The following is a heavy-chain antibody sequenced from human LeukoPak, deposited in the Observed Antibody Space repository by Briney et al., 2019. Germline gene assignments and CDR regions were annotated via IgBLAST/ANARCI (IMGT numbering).Heavy chain of an antibody. Sequence: SETLSLTCAVYGGSFSGYYWSWIRQPPGKGLEWIGEINHSGSTNYNPSLKSRVTISVDTSKNQFSLKLSSVTAADTAVYYCAREYYGDYGGWFDPWGQGTLSPSPQ. CDR1: GGSFSGYY. D-gene: IGHD4-17*01. V-gene: IGHV4-34*01. CDR3: AREYYGDYGGWFDP. J-gene: IGHJ5*02. CDR2: INHSGST.